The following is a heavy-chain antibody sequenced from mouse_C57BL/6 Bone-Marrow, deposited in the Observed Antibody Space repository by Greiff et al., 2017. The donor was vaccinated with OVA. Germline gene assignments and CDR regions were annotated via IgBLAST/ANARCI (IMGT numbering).Heavy chain of an antibody. V-gene: IGHV1-81*01. D-gene: IGHD1-1*02. CDR3: ARREELRWAWFAY. Sequence: QVQLQQSGAELARPGASVKLSCKASGYTFTSYGISWVKQRTGQGLEWIGEIYPRSGNTYYNEKFKGKATLTADKSSSTAYMELRSLTSEDSAVYFCARREELRWAWFAYWGQGTLVTVSA. CDR2: IYPRSGNT. J-gene: IGHJ3*01. CDR1: GYTFTSYG.